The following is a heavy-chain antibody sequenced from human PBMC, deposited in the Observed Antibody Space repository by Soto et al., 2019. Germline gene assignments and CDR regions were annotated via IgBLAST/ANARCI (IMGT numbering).Heavy chain of an antibody. V-gene: IGHV1-69*06. D-gene: IGHD1-1*01. CDR3: ASLPTGPGYYYGMDV. Sequence: SVKVSCKASGGTFSSCAISWVRQAPGQGLEWMGGIIPIFGTANYAQKFQGRVTITADKSTSTAYMELSSLRSEDTAVYYCASLPTGPGYYYGMDVWGQGTTVTVSS. CDR1: GGTFSSCA. CDR2: IIPIFGTA. J-gene: IGHJ6*02.